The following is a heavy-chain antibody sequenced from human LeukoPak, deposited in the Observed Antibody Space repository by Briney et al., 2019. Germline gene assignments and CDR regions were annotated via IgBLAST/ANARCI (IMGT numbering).Heavy chain of an antibody. D-gene: IGHD3-16*02. CDR3: GREGDSRWGELSP. J-gene: IGHJ1*01. V-gene: IGHV3-33*01. Sequence: GGSLRLSCAASGFTFSTYAIHWVRQAPGKGLEWVAVIWFYGSEQYYADSVKGRFIISRYSSKSTSDLQLNSLRAEGTAVYYCGREGDSRWGELSPWGQGTLVTVSS. CDR2: IWFYGSEQ. CDR1: GFTFSTYA.